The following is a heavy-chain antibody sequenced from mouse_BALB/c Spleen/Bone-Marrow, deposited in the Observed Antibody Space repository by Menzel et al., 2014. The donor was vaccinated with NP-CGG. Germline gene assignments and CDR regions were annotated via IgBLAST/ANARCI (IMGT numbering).Heavy chain of an antibody. CDR3: ARGSPY. D-gene: IGHD6-2*01. Sequence: VQVVESGAELVKPGASVKLSCKTSGYTFTNYYIYWVKQRPGQGFEWIGEINPGNGGTNFNERFKSKATLTVDKSSTTAYILLTSLTSEDSAVYYCARGSPYWGQGTLVTVSA. J-gene: IGHJ3*01. CDR2: INPGNGGT. V-gene: IGHV1S81*02. CDR1: GYTFTNYY.